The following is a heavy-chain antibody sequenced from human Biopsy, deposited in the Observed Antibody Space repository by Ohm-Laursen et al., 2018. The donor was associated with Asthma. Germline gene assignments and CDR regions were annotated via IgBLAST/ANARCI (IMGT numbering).Heavy chain of an antibody. CDR3: SRDFTIGSGSPFHF. V-gene: IGHV3-21*01. CDR1: GFDLRDYT. Sequence: LRLSCAASGFDLRDYTMNWVRQAPGKGLEWVASISSLSRYIYHATSLRGRFTISRDNAKRSLYLQMDSLRGDDTAVYYCSRDFTIGSGSPFHFWGRGTLVTVSS. D-gene: IGHD3-10*01. CDR2: ISSLSRYI. J-gene: IGHJ4*02.